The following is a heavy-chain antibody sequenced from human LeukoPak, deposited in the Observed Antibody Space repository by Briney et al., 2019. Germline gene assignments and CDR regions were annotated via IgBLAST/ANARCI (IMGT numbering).Heavy chain of an antibody. Sequence: GGSLRLSCAASGFTFSSYSMNWVRQAPGKGLEWVSLISGSGGSTYYADSVKGRFTISRDNSKNTLFLQMNRLRAEDTAIYYCAKKDSATGWGVIDYWGQGTLVTVSS. V-gene: IGHV3-23*01. CDR3: AKKDSATGWGVIDY. CDR1: GFTFSSYS. J-gene: IGHJ4*02. D-gene: IGHD3-10*01. CDR2: ISGSGGST.